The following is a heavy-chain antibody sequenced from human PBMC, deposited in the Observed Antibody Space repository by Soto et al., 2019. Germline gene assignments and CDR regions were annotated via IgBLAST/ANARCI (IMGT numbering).Heavy chain of an antibody. J-gene: IGHJ6*02. D-gene: IGHD2-2*01. CDR1: GFTFSSYA. V-gene: IGHV3-23*01. Sequence: GGSLRLSCAASGFTFSSYAMSWVRQAPGKGLEWVSAISGSGGSTYYADSVKGRFTISRDNSKNTLYLQMNSLRAEDTAVYSCASNILVPAVFMDVWGQGTTVTVSS. CDR2: ISGSGGST. CDR3: ASNILVPAVFMDV.